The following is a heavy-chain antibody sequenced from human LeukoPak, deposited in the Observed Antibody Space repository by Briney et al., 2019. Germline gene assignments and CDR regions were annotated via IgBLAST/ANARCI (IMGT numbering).Heavy chain of an antibody. CDR1: GFTFSSYW. J-gene: IGHJ3*02. Sequence: GGSLRLSCAASGFTFSSYWMTWVRQAPGKGLEWVANIKQDGSDKHYVDSVKGRVTISRDNARNSLYLQMSSLRAEDAAVYYCARVRETTAYLGAFDIWGQGTMVTVSS. D-gene: IGHD4-17*01. CDR3: ARVRETTAYLGAFDI. CDR2: IKQDGSDK. V-gene: IGHV3-7*01.